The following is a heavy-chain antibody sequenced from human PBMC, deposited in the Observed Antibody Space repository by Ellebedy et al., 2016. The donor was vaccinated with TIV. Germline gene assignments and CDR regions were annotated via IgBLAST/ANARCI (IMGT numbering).Heavy chain of an antibody. Sequence: ASVKVSCKASGGTFSSYAISWVRQAPGQGLEWMGGIIPIFGTANYAQKFQGRVTITADESTSTAYMELSSLRSEDTAVYYCARAGYYDSSGYYYYYYGMDVWGQGTTVTVSS. D-gene: IGHD3-22*01. CDR3: ARAGYYDSSGYYYYYYGMDV. J-gene: IGHJ6*02. V-gene: IGHV1-69*13. CDR2: IIPIFGTA. CDR1: GGTFSSYA.